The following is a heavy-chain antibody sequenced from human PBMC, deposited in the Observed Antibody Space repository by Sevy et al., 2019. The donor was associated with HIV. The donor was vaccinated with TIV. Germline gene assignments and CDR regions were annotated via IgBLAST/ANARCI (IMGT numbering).Heavy chain of an antibody. CDR3: ARHGGLVDRAFDF. D-gene: IGHD3-10*01. Sequence: SETLSLTCTVSGASISRSSYDWGWIRQPPGKGLEWVGSIFYSGRTQYNPALNSRVTIYADTSKNQFSLTLSSVTAADTAVYYCARHGGLVDRAFDFWGQGALVTVSS. J-gene: IGHJ4*02. V-gene: IGHV4-39*01. CDR1: GASISRSSYD. CDR2: IFYSGRT.